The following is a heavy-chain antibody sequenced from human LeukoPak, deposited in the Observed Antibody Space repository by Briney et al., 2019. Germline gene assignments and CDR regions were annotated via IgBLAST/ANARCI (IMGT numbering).Heavy chain of an antibody. CDR1: GGSISSYY. V-gene: IGHV4-59*01. Sequence: SETLSLTCTVSGGSISSYYWSWIRQPPGKGLEWIGYGYYTGSTNYNASLKSRVTISVDTSKNQLSLKLISVTAADTAVYYCARRARYFDLWGRGTLVTVSS. J-gene: IGHJ2*01. CDR2: GYYTGST. CDR3: ARRARYFDL.